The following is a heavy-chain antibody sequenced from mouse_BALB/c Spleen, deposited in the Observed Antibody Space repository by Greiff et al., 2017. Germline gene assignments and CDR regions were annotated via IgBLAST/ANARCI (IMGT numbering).Heavy chain of an antibody. D-gene: IGHD2-1*01. CDR3: ARGGGNYLYYAMDY. Sequence: QVQLQQSGPELVKPGASVKISCKASGYAFSSSWMNWVKQRPGQGLEWIGRIYPGDGDTNYNGKFKGKATLTADKSSSTAYMQLSSLTSVDSAVYFCARGGGNYLYYAMDYWGQGTSVTVSS. CDR2: IYPGDGDT. V-gene: IGHV1-82*01. CDR1: GYAFSSSW. J-gene: IGHJ4*01.